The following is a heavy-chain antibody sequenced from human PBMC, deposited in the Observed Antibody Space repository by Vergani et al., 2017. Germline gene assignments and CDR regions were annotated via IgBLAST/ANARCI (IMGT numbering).Heavy chain of an antibody. Sequence: EVQLVQSGAEVKKPGESLKISCKGSGYGFTSYWIGWVRQMPGKGLEWMGIIYPGDSDTRYSPSFQGQVTISADKSISTAYLQWSSLKASDTAMYYCARAPPYYDILTGYYNYYYYGMDVWGQGTTVTVSS. CDR1: GYGFTSYW. V-gene: IGHV5-51*01. CDR3: ARAPPYYDILTGYYNYYYYGMDV. CDR2: IYPGDSDT. J-gene: IGHJ6*02. D-gene: IGHD3-9*01.